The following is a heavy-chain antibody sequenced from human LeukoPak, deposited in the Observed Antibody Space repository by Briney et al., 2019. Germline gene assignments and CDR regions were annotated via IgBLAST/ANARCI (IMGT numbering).Heavy chain of an antibody. J-gene: IGHJ5*02. Sequence: ASVKVSCKASGYTFAAYYVHWVRQAPGQGLEWIGWINPNTGDTNYAPKFQGRVTMIKDTSTNSAYMELNKLTSDDTAVYYCGRGNKSFDPWGQGTLVTVSS. CDR2: INPNTGDT. CDR3: GRGNKSFDP. V-gene: IGHV1-2*02. CDR1: GYTFAAYY.